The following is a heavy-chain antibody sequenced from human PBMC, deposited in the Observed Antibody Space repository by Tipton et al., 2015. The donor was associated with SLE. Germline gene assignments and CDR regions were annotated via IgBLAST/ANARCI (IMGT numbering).Heavy chain of an antibody. V-gene: IGHV4-4*08. D-gene: IGHD4-17*01. CDR3: ARAVNDYGDYGGWFDP. J-gene: IGHJ5*02. CDR1: GGSISSYY. CDR2: IYTSGST. Sequence: TLSLTCTVSGGSISSYYWSWFRQPPGKGLEWIGYIYTSGSTNYNPSLKSRVTISVDTSKNQFSLKLSSVTAADTAVYYCARAVNDYGDYGGWFDPWGQGTLVTVSS.